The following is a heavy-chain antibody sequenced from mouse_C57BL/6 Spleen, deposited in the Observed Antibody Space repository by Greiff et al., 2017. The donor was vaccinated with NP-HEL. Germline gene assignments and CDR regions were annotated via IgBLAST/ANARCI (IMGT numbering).Heavy chain of an antibody. CDR3: AAPYYYGSSPNYYAMDY. CDR1: GYTFTDYN. J-gene: IGHJ4*01. CDR2: INPNNGGT. V-gene: IGHV1-22*01. Sequence: EVQLQQSGPELVKPGASVKMSCKASGYTFTDYNMHWVKQSHGKSLEWIGYINPNNGGTSYNQKFKGKATLTVNKSSSTAYMELRSLTSEDSAVYYCAAPYYYGSSPNYYAMDYWGQGTSVTVSS. D-gene: IGHD1-1*01.